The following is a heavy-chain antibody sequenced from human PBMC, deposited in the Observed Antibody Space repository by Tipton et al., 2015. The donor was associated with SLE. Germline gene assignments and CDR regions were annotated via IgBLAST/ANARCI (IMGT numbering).Heavy chain of an antibody. D-gene: IGHD6-13*01. Sequence: GLVKPSETLSLTCTVSGGSISSYYWSWIRQPPGKGLEWIGYIYTSGSTNYNPSLKSRVTISVDTSKSQFSLKLSSVTAADTAVYYCARSQQLVRSSPYWYFDLWGRGTLVTVSS. V-gene: IGHV4-4*09. CDR2: IYTSGST. J-gene: IGHJ2*01. CDR3: ARSQQLVRSSPYWYFDL. CDR1: GGSISSYY.